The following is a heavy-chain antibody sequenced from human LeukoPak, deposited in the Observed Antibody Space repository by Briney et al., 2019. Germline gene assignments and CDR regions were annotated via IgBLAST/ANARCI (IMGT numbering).Heavy chain of an antibody. Sequence: ASVKVSCKASGYTFTSYGISWVRQAPGQGREWMGWISAYNGNTNYAQKLQGRVTMTTDTSTSTAYMELRSLRSDDTAVYYCARVEWDYYDSSGYYFDYWGQGTLVTVSS. CDR3: ARVEWDYYDSSGYYFDY. CDR2: ISAYNGNT. D-gene: IGHD3-22*01. V-gene: IGHV1-18*01. CDR1: GYTFTSYG. J-gene: IGHJ4*02.